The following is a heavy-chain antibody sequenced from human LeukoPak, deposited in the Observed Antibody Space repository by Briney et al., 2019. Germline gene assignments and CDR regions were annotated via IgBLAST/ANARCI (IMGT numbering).Heavy chain of an antibody. V-gene: IGHV3-48*01. CDR3: ARDPDY. CDR1: GFTFNSYS. CDR2: ISSSSSTI. J-gene: IGHJ4*02. Sequence: GGSLRLSCAASGFTFNSYSMNWVRQAPGKGLEWVSYISSSSSTIYYADSVKGRFTISRDNAKNSLYLQMNSLRAEDTAVYYCARDPDYWGQGTLVTVSS.